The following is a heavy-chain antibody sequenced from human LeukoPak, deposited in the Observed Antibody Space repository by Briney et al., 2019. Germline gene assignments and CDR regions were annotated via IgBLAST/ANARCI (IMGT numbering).Heavy chain of an antibody. CDR3: ARGYWNYETKFDY. D-gene: IGHD1-7*01. J-gene: IGHJ4*02. CDR2: MNPNSGNT. Sequence: GASVKVSCKASGYSFTNYDINWVRQATGQGLEWMGWMNPNSGNTGYAQKFQGRVTITRNTSISTAYMELSSLRSEDTAVYYCARGYWNYETKFDYWGQGTLVTVSS. CDR1: GYSFTNYD. V-gene: IGHV1-8*03.